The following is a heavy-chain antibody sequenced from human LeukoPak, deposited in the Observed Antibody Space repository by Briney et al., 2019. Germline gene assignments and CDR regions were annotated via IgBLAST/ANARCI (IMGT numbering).Heavy chain of an antibody. CDR2: IIPIFGTA. CDR3: ARSREMATILPGDYCYMDV. CDR1: GGTFSSYA. J-gene: IGHJ6*03. Sequence: GASVKVSCKASGGTFSSYAISWVRQAPGQGLEWMGGIIPIFGTANYAQKFQGRVTITTDESTSTAYMELSSLRSEDTAVYYCARSREMATILPGDYCYMDVWGKGTTVTVSS. V-gene: IGHV1-69*05. D-gene: IGHD5-24*01.